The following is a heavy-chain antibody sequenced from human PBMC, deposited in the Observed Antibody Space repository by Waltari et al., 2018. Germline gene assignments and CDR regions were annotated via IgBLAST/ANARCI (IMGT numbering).Heavy chain of an antibody. J-gene: IGHJ3*01. D-gene: IGHD3-16*01. CDR2: MFYSGST. Sequence: QVQLQESGPGLVKPSETLSLTCTVSGASIRDYFVPWIRQPPGAGLEWIGYMFYSGSTNYNPSLKSRVTILVDTSKNQFSLKLSSLTAADTAVYYCARAQRLYGRDAFDFWGQGTMVTVSS. V-gene: IGHV4-59*01. CDR3: ARAQRLYGRDAFDF. CDR1: GASIRDYF.